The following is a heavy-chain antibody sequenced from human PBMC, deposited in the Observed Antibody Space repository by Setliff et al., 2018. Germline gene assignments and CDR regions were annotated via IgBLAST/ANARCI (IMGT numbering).Heavy chain of an antibody. CDR2: ISHSGST. Sequence: ASETLSLTCAVSGYPISSGYYWGWIRQPPGKGLEWIGSISHSGSTYYNPSLRSRVTISLDTSKNQFSPKLTSVTAADTAVYYCAGGRRYDYGWDFDYWGQGTLVTVSS. J-gene: IGHJ4*02. D-gene: IGHD4-17*01. CDR3: AGGRRYDYGWDFDY. V-gene: IGHV4-38-2*01. CDR1: GYPISSGYY.